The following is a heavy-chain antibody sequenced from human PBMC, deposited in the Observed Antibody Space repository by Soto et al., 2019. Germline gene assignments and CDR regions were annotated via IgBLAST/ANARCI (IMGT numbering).Heavy chain of an antibody. J-gene: IGHJ2*01. CDR2: IYYSGST. Sequence: QVQLQESGPGLVKPSETLSLTCTVSGGSISSYYWSWIRQPPGKGLEWIGYIYYSGSTNYNPSLTSRVTLSVSTSKNQFSLKLSSVTAADTAVYYCARGFSGYSYGYLPHWYFDLWGRGTLVTVSS. V-gene: IGHV4-59*01. D-gene: IGHD5-18*01. CDR1: GGSISSYY. CDR3: ARGFSGYSYGYLPHWYFDL.